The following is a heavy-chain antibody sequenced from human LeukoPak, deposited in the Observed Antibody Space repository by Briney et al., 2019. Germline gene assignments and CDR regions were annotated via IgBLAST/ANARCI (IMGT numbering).Heavy chain of an antibody. V-gene: IGHV1-8*01. J-gene: IGHJ5*02. CDR2: MNPNSGNT. D-gene: IGHD2-2*01. CDR1: GYTFTSYD. CDR3: ARGRGSTSSFDP. Sequence: ASVKVSRKASGYTFTSYDINWVRQATGQGLEWMGRMNPNSGNTGYAQKFQGRVTMTRNTSISTAYMELSSLRSEDTAVYYCARGRGSTSSFDPWGQGTLVTVSS.